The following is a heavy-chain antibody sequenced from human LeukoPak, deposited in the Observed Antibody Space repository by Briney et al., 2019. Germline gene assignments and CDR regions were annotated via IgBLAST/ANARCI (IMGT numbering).Heavy chain of an antibody. J-gene: IGHJ5*02. V-gene: IGHV3-66*01. Sequence: GGSLRLSCAASGFTFSSYGMHWVRQAPGKGLEWASVIYSGGSTYYADSVKGRFTISRDNSKNTLYLQMNSLRAEDTAVYYCAYSMATGWFDPWGQGTLVTVSS. D-gene: IGHD1-26*01. CDR3: AYSMATGWFDP. CDR2: IYSGGST. CDR1: GFTFSSYG.